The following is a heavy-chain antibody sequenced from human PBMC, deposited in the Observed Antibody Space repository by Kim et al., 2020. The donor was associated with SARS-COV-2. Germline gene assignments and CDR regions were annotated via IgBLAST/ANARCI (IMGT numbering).Heavy chain of an antibody. CDR3: ARGPLLRFLEWLFDY. CDR2: IIPIFGTA. CDR1: GGTFSSYA. J-gene: IGHJ4*02. D-gene: IGHD3-3*01. Sequence: ASVKVSCKASGGTFSSYAISWLRQAPGQGLEWMGGIIPIFGTANYAQKFQGRVTNTADESTSTAYMELSSLRSEDTAVYYCARGPLLRFLEWLFDYWGQGTLVTVSS. V-gene: IGHV1-69*13.